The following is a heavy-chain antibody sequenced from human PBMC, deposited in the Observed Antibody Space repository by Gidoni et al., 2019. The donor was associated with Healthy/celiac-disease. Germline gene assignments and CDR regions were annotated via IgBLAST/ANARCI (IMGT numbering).Heavy chain of an antibody. CDR2: MSGSGGST. Sequence: EVQLVESGGGLVQPGGSLRLSCAASGFTFSSYAMSWVRQAPGKGLEWVSAMSGSGGSTYYADAVKGRFTISRDNSKNTLYLQMNSLRAEDTAVYYCAKGGYCSSTSCYMDYMDVWGKGTTVTVSS. D-gene: IGHD2-2*02. J-gene: IGHJ6*03. V-gene: IGHV3-23*04. CDR3: AKGGYCSSTSCYMDYMDV. CDR1: GFTFSSYA.